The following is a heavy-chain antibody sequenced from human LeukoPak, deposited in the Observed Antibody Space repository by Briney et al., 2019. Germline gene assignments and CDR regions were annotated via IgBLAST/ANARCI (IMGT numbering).Heavy chain of an antibody. D-gene: IGHD6-19*01. V-gene: IGHV3-23*01. CDR1: GFIFSNYA. Sequence: GGSLILSSAASGFIFSNYAMSWVRQVPGRGLEWGSTISSRGDSTYVADSVKGRFTISRDNSKNSLYLQMNTVRAEDTAVYYCVKGPRPDITVAHTVENWGQGTLVTVSS. J-gene: IGHJ4*02. CDR2: ISSRGDST. CDR3: VKGPRPDITVAHTVEN.